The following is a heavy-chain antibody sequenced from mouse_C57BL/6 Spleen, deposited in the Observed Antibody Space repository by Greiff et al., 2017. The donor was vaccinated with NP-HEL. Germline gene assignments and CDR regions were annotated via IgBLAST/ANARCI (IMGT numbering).Heavy chain of an antibody. CDR1: GYTFTSYW. D-gene: IGHD3-2*02. V-gene: IGHV1-69*01. Sequence: QVQLQQPGAELVMPGASVKLSCKASGYTFTSYWMHWVKQRPGQGLEWIGEIDPSDSYTNYNQKFKGKSTLTVDKSSSTAYMQLSSLTSEDSAVYYCARWDSSGYGLGYWGQGTTLTGSS. J-gene: IGHJ2*01. CDR3: ARWDSSGYGLGY. CDR2: IDPSDSYT.